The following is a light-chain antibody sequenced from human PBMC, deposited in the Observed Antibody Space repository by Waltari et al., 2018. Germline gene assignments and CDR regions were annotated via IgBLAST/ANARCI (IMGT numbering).Light chain of an antibody. V-gene: IGLV1-40*01. CDR3: QSYDSNLSGWV. J-gene: IGLJ3*02. CDR2: GHS. CDR1: SSNIGAGYD. Sequence: QSVLTQPPSVSGAPGQRVTISCTGSSSNIGAGYDVHWYQHLPGAAPKLIMYGHSNRPSGVPDRFSGSKSGTSASLAITGVQAEDEADYYCQSYDSNLSGWVFGGGSSLTVL.